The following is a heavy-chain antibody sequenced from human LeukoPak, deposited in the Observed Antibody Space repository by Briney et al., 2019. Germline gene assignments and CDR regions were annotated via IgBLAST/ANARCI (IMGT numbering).Heavy chain of an antibody. J-gene: IGHJ4*02. CDR2: IYYSGST. V-gene: IGHV4-39*01. CDR1: GGSISSSGYY. CDR3: ARKSGSGNDY. D-gene: IGHD3-10*01. Sequence: PSETLSLTCTVSGGSISSSGYYLGWIRQPPGKGLEWIGSIYYSGSTYYNPSLKSRVTISVDTSKNQFSLKLSSVTAADTAVYYCARKSGSGNDYWGQGTLVTVSS.